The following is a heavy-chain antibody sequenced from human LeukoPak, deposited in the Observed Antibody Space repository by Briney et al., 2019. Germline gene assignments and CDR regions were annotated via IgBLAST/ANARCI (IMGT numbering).Heavy chain of an antibody. Sequence: GGSLRLSCAASGFTFSSYSMNWVRQAPGKGLEWVSSISSSSSYIYYADSVKGRFTISGDNAKNSLYLQMNSLRAEDTAVYYCARDNCSSTSCYYFDYWGQGTLVTVSS. V-gene: IGHV3-21*01. J-gene: IGHJ4*02. CDR2: ISSSSSYI. D-gene: IGHD2-2*01. CDR1: GFTFSSYS. CDR3: ARDNCSSTSCYYFDY.